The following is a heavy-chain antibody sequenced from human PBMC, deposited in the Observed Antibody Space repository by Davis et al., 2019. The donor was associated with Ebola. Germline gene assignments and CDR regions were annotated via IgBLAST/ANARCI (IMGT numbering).Heavy chain of an antibody. Sequence: PGGSLRLSCEGSGFTVSNSYMSWVRQAPGKGLEWVAVISYDGSNKYYADSVEGRFTISRDNSKNTLYLQMNSLRAEDTAVYYCARERITMVRGVIIDSFFFDYWGQGTLVTVSS. CDR1: GFTVSNSY. D-gene: IGHD3-10*01. J-gene: IGHJ4*02. CDR3: ARERITMVRGVIIDSFFFDY. V-gene: IGHV3-30*03. CDR2: ISYDGSNK.